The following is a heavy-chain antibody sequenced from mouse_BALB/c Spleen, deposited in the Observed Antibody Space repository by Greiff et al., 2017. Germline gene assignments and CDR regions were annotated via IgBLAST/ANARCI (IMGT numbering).Heavy chain of an antibody. Sequence: EVKLQESGAELVKPGASVKLSCTASGFNIKDTYMHWVKQRPEQGLEWIGRIDPANGNTKYDPKFQGKATITADTSSNTAYLQLSSLTSEDTAVYYCAREDPPSAMDYWGQGTSVTVSS. J-gene: IGHJ4*01. V-gene: IGHV14-3*02. CDR3: AREDPPSAMDY. CDR1: GFNIKDTY. CDR2: IDPANGNT.